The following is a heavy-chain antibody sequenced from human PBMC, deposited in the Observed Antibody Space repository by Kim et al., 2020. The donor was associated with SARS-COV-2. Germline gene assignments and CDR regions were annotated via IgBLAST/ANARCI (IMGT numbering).Heavy chain of an antibody. CDR1: GCTFTSYY. Sequence: ASVKVSCKASGCTFTSYYMHWVRQAPGQGLEWMGIINPSGGSTSYAQKFQGRVTMTRDTSTSTVYMELSSLRSEDTAVYYCARDQVIVVVPAAIEFDYWGQGTLVTVSS. V-gene: IGHV1-46*01. D-gene: IGHD2-2*02. CDR3: ARDQVIVVVPAAIEFDY. CDR2: INPSGGST. J-gene: IGHJ4*02.